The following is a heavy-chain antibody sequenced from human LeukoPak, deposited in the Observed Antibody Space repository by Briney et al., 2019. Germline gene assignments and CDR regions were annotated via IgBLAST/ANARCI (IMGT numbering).Heavy chain of an antibody. V-gene: IGHV4-61*02. CDR2: IYTSGST. CDR1: GGSISSGSYY. J-gene: IGHJ5*02. CDR3: AREPSWFDP. Sequence: SQTLSLTCTVSGGSISSGSYYWSWIRQPAGKGLEWIGRIYTSGSTNYNPSLKSRVTISVDTSKNQFSLKLSSVTAADTAVYYCAREPSWFDPWGQGTLVTVSS.